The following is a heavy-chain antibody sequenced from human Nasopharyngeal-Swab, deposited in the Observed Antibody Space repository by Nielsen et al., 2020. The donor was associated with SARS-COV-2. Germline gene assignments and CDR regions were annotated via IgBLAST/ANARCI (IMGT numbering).Heavy chain of an antibody. D-gene: IGHD4-11*01. CDR3: ATDGYSFGYDRGY. CDR2: IKQDGSEK. V-gene: IGHV3-7*01. Sequence: GESLKISCAPSGFTFSTYWMTWVRQAPGKGLEWVANIKQDGSEKYYIDSVKGRFTISRDNAKSSLFLEMNSLRVEDTALYYCATDGYSFGYDRGYWGQGTLVIVSS. CDR1: GFTFSTYW. J-gene: IGHJ4*02.